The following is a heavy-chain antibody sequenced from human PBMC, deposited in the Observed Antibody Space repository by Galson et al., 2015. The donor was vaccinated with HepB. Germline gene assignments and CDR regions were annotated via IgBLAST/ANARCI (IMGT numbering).Heavy chain of an antibody. D-gene: IGHD5-24*01. CDR2: IIPDGSEK. Sequence: SLRLSCAASGFTFSTFWMSWFRQAPGKGLEWVAKIIPDGSEKYSVASVKGRFTISRDNAKNSLYLQMNNLRAEDTAVYFCAGGDGWVFNYWGQGTLVTVSS. CDR1: GFTFSTFW. J-gene: IGHJ4*02. V-gene: IGHV3-7*03. CDR3: AGGDGWVFNY.